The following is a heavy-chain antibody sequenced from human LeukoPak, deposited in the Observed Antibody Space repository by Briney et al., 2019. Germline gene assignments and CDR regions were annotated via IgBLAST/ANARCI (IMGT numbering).Heavy chain of an antibody. Sequence: KHGESLKISCKGSGYSFTSYWIGWVRQMPGKGLEWMGIIYPGDSDTRYSPSFQGQVTITADKSISTAYLQWSSLKASDTAMYYCARMKVVVAASPLFAAFDIWGQGTMVTVSS. D-gene: IGHD2-15*01. CDR2: IYPGDSDT. V-gene: IGHV5-51*01. J-gene: IGHJ3*02. CDR1: GYSFTSYW. CDR3: ARMKVVVAASPLFAAFDI.